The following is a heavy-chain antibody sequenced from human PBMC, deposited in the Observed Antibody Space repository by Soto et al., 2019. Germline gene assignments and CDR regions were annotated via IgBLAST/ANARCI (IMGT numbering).Heavy chain of an antibody. J-gene: IGHJ4*01. CDR2: INHSGST. D-gene: IGHD6-13*01. Sequence: QVQLQQWGAGLLKPSETLSLTCAVYGGSFSGYYWSWIRQPPGKGLEWIGEINHSGSTNYNPSLKSRVTISVDPSKNQSALKLSSVTAAATAVYYCATHPRIAAAGGFFNYWGHETLVTFSS. CDR3: ATHPRIAAAGGFFNY. CDR1: GGSFSGYY. V-gene: IGHV4-34*01.